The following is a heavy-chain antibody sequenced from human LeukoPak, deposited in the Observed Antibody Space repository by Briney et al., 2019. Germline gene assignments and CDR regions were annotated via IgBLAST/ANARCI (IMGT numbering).Heavy chain of an antibody. D-gene: IGHD2-21*02. CDR1: GFTFSSYN. J-gene: IGHJ5*02. V-gene: IGHV3-21*01. CDR2: ITISSTYI. CDR3: ARDEAYCAGDCSPA. Sequence: GGSLRLSCAASGFTFSSYNMIWVRQAPGKGLEWVSSITISSTYIYYADSVRGRFTISRDNAKNSLYLQMNNLRAEDTAVYYCARDEAYCAGDCSPAWGQGTLVTVSP.